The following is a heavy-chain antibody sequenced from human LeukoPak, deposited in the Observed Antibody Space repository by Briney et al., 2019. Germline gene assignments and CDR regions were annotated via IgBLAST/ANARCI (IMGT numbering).Heavy chain of an antibody. CDR2: IYPGDSDT. Sequence: RGESLKISCKGSGNNFNSYCIGWVRQMAGKGLEWMGTIYPGDSDTRYSPSFQGQVTISADKSISTAYLKWSSLKASDTAVYYCARQGLAGSSTYSAPFDYWGQGTLVTVSS. J-gene: IGHJ4*02. CDR3: ARQGLAGSSTYSAPFDY. V-gene: IGHV5-51*01. CDR1: GNNFNSYC. D-gene: IGHD2-2*01.